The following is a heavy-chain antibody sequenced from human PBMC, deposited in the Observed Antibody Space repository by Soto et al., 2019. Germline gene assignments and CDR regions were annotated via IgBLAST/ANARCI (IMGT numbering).Heavy chain of an antibody. CDR1: GYTFTSYA. CDR3: ARDLFVVVPAARSAASRKKKPPMPHDHAFDI. D-gene: IGHD2-2*01. Sequence: GASVKVSCKASGYTFTSYAMHWVRQAPGQRLEWMGWINAGNGNTKYSQKFQGRVTITRDTSASTAYMELSSLRSEDTAVYYCARDLFVVVPAARSAASRKKKPPMPHDHAFDIWGQGTMVTVSS. J-gene: IGHJ3*02. CDR2: INAGNGNT. V-gene: IGHV1-3*01.